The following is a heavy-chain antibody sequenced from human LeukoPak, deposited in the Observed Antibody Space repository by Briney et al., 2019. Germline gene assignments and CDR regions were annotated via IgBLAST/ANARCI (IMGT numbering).Heavy chain of an antibody. CDR3: AKEGPGTRGSYHPTFDY. J-gene: IGHJ4*02. D-gene: IGHD1-26*01. V-gene: IGHV3-33*06. CDR1: GFTFSSYG. CDR2: ICYDGSNK. Sequence: GRSLRLSCAASGFTFSSYGMQWGRQAPGKGLEGGAGICYDGSNKYYADSVKGRFTISRDNSKNTLYLQMNSLRAEDTAVYYCAKEGPGTRGSYHPTFDYWGQGTLVTVSS.